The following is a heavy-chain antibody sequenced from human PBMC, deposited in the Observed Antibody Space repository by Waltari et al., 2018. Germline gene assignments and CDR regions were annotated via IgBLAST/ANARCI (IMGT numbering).Heavy chain of an antibody. CDR2: IWYEGSNK. Sequence: QVQLVESGAGVVQPARSLRLSCAASGFTFSRDGMHWVRQAPGKGLEWVAVIWYEGSNKYYADAVKGRLTISRYNSKNTLYLQMHSLSAEATVLSYCARDEYSRGWYLGPDYYYGMYVWGQGTTVTVSS. V-gene: IGHV3-33*01. CDR1: GFTFSRDG. D-gene: IGHD6-19*01. J-gene: IGHJ6*02. CDR3: ARDEYSRGWYLGPDYYYGMYV.